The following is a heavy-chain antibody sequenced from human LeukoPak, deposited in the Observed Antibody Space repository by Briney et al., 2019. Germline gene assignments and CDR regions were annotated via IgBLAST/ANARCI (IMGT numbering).Heavy chain of an antibody. Sequence: GRSLRLSCAASGFTFSSYGMHWVRQAPGKGLEWVAVISYDGSNKYYAGSVKGRFTISRDNSKNTLYLQMNSLRAEDTAVYYCAKDPRKLVAATGAEYFQHWGQGTLVTVSS. CDR1: GFTFSSYG. D-gene: IGHD2-15*01. CDR3: AKDPRKLVAATGAEYFQH. V-gene: IGHV3-30*18. CDR2: ISYDGSNK. J-gene: IGHJ1*01.